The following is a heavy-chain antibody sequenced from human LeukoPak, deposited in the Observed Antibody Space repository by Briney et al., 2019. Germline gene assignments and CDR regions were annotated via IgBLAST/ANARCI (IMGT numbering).Heavy chain of an antibody. CDR3: ARPNITSYYDSRGYDAFDV. Sequence: PGESLKISCKGSGYTFTSYWIEWVRQMPGKGLEWMGIIYPDDSDTRYSPSFQGQVTISADKSVRTAYLQWSSLKASDTAMYYCARPNITSYYDSRGYDAFDVWGQGTMVTVSS. J-gene: IGHJ3*01. CDR2: IYPDDSDT. CDR1: GYTFTSYW. D-gene: IGHD3-22*01. V-gene: IGHV5-51*01.